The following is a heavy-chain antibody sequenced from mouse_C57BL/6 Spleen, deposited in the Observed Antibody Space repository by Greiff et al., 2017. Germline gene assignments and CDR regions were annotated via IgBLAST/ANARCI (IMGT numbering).Heavy chain of an antibody. CDR1: GYTFTSYW. D-gene: IGHD2-3*01. J-gene: IGHJ3*01. Sequence: VQLQQPGAELVKPGASVKMSCKASGYTFTSYWITWVKPRPGQGLEWIGDIYPGSGSTNYNEKFKSKATLTVDTSSSTAYMQLSSLTSEDSAVYYCAREGIYDGYYGAYWGQGTLVTVSA. CDR3: AREGIYDGYYGAY. CDR2: IYPGSGST. V-gene: IGHV1-55*01.